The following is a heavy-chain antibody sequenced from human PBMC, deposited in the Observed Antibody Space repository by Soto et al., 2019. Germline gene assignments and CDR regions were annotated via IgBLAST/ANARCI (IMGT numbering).Heavy chain of an antibody. Sequence: GASVKVSCKAPADTFTSYYIHWVRQAPGQGLEWMGGIIPIFGTANYAQKFQGRVTITADESTSTAYMELSSLRSEDTAVYYCASEYCSGGSCYSGRNTFDIWGQGTMVTVSS. D-gene: IGHD2-15*01. CDR2: IIPIFGTA. J-gene: IGHJ3*02. CDR1: ADTFTSYY. V-gene: IGHV1-69*13. CDR3: ASEYCSGGSCYSGRNTFDI.